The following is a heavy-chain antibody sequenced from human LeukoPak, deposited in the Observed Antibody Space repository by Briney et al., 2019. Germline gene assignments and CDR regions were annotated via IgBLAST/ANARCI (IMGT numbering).Heavy chain of an antibody. CDR2: ISGSGGST. D-gene: IGHD3-3*01. CDR3: ARRGVARVGYYMDV. J-gene: IGHJ6*03. Sequence: PGGSLRLSCAASGFTFSSYAMSWVRQAPGKGLEWVSAISGSGGSTYYADSVKGRFTISRDNPKNTLYLQMNSLRAEDTAVYYCARRGVARVGYYMDVWGKGTTVTVSS. V-gene: IGHV3-23*01. CDR1: GFTFSSYA.